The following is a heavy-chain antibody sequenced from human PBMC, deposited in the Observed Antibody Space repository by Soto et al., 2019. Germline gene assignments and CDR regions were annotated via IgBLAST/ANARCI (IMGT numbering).Heavy chain of an antibody. J-gene: IGHJ3*02. D-gene: IGHD2-2*01. CDR3: AGAYCSSTSCYSSYDAFDI. CDR1: GYTFTSYD. V-gene: IGHV1-8*01. CDR2: MNPNSGNT. Sequence: QVQLVQSGAEVKKPGASVKVSCKASGYTFTSYDINWVRQATGQGLEWMGWMNPNSGNTGYAQKFQRRVTMTRNTSISTAYMELSSLRSEDTAVYYCAGAYCSSTSCYSSYDAFDIWGQGTMVTVSS.